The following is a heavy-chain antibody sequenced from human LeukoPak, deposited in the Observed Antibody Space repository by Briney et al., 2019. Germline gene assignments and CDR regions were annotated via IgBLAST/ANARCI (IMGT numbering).Heavy chain of an antibody. CDR3: ARDQYYYDSSGYEDSGFDP. J-gene: IGHJ5*02. CDR2: IIHIFGTA. V-gene: IGHV1-69*06. CDR1: GGTFSSYA. D-gene: IGHD3-22*01. Sequence: SVKVSCKASGGTFSSYAISWVRQAPGQGLEWMGGIIHIFGTANYAQKFQGGVTITADKSTSTAYMELSSLRSEDTAVYYCARDQYYYDSSGYEDSGFDPWGQGTLVTVSS.